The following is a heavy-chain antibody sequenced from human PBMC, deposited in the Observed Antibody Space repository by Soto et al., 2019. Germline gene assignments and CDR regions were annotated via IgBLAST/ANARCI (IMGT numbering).Heavy chain of an antibody. CDR3: ASEGDGALRLGELSLFDY. D-gene: IGHD3-16*02. CDR2: ISVFNGKT. V-gene: IGHV1-18*01. CDR1: GYTFTSYG. Sequence: ASVKVSCKASGYTFTSYGISWVRQAPGQGLEWMGWISVFNGKTKYAQKLQGRVIITTNTSTNTAYMEPRSLRSDGTAVYYCASEGDGALRLGELSLFDYWGQGTLVTVSS. J-gene: IGHJ4*02.